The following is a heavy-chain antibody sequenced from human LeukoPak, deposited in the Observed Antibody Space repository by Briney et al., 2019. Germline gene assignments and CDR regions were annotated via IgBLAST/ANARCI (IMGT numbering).Heavy chain of an antibody. CDR2: ISGSDDGT. CDR1: GFTFSTYA. J-gene: IGHJ4*02. D-gene: IGHD2-15*01. Sequence: GSLRLSCAASGFTFSTYAMSWVRQIPGKGLEWVSAISGSDDGTYYADSVKGRFTISRDNSRNPLYLQINTLRAEDTAVYFCAKSPVSSCRGSFCYPFDYWGQGNLVTVSS. CDR3: AKSPVSSCRGSFCYPFDY. V-gene: IGHV3-23*01.